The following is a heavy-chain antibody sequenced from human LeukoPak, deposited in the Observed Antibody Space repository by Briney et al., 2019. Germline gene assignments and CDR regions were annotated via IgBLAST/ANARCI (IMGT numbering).Heavy chain of an antibody. D-gene: IGHD7-27*01. CDR3: ARVAGDLDY. CDR2: IYHSGST. J-gene: IGHJ4*02. CDR1: GYSLSSGYY. Sequence: PSETLSLTCTVSGYSLSSGYYWGWIRQPPGKGLEWIGSIYHSGSTYYNPSLKSRVTISVDTSKNQFSLKLSSVTAADTAVYYCARVAGDLDYWGQGTLVTVSS. V-gene: IGHV4-38-2*02.